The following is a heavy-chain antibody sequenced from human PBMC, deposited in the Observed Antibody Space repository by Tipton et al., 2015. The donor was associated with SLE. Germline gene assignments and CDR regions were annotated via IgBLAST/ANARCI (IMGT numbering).Heavy chain of an antibody. CDR2: IYYSGST. Sequence: TLSLTCTVSGGSISSYYWSWIRQPPGKGLEWIGYIYYSGSTNYNPSLKSRVTISVDTSKNQFSLKLSSVTAADTAVYYCARGLWQRGAFDIWGQGTMVTVSS. CDR1: GGSISSYY. D-gene: IGHD6-25*01. V-gene: IGHV4-59*01. J-gene: IGHJ3*02. CDR3: ARGLWQRGAFDI.